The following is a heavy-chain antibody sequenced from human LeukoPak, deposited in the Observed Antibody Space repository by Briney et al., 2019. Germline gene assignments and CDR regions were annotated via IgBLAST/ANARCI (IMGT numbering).Heavy chain of an antibody. CDR1: GFTFSSYA. Sequence: GGSLRLSCAASGFTFSSYAMSWVRQASGKGLEWVGRIRSKANSYATAYAASVKGRFTISRDDSKNTAYLQMNSLKTEDTAVYYCTRVIRWVDPFDYWGQGTLVTVSS. J-gene: IGHJ4*02. CDR3: TRVIRWVDPFDY. V-gene: IGHV3-73*01. CDR2: IRSKANSYAT. D-gene: IGHD4-23*01.